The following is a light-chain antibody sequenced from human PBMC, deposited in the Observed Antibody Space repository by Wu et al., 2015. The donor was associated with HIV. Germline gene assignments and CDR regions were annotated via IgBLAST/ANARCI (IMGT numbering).Light chain of an antibody. CDR3: QQYNNWPPLT. CDR1: QSVRSY. V-gene: IGKV3-15*01. J-gene: IGKJ4*01. CDR2: SAS. Sequence: ERAPSPARASQSVRSYLAXYQQKPGQAPKLVIYSASTRATGVPARFSGGGSGTEFTLTISSVQSEDFALYYCQQYNNWPPLTFGGGTKVEIK.